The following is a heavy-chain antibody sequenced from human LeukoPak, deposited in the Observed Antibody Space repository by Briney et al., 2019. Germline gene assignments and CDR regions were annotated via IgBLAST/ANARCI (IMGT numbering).Heavy chain of an antibody. D-gene: IGHD3-22*01. CDR1: GFTFSNYW. V-gene: IGHV3-7*01. Sequence: GGSLRLSCAASGFTFSNYWMTWVRQAPGKGLEWVANIKQEGSDEYNEDAVKGRFTITRDNAENSLYLQMNSLRAEDTGVYYCARGSVTMIWGQGTLVTVSS. J-gene: IGHJ4*02. CDR2: IKQEGSDE. CDR3: ARGSVTMI.